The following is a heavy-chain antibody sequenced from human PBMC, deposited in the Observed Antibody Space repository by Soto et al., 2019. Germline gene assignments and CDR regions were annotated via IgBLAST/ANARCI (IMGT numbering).Heavy chain of an antibody. CDR1: GYSFTSYW. V-gene: IGHV5-51*01. J-gene: IGHJ6*02. Sequence: RGESLKISCKGSGYSFTSYWIGWVRQMPGKGLEWMGIIYPGDSDTRYSPSFQGQVTISAGKSISTAYLQWSSLKASDTAMYYCARLIAVAGIHYYGIDVWGQGTTVTVYS. CDR2: IYPGDSDT. CDR3: ARLIAVAGIHYYGIDV. D-gene: IGHD6-19*01.